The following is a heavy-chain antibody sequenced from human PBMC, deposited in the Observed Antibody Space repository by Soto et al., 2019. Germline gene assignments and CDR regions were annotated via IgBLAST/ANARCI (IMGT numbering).Heavy chain of an antibody. J-gene: IGHJ5*02. D-gene: IGHD6-6*01. CDR2: IYYSGST. Sequence: QVQLQESGPGLVKPSQTLSLTCTVSGGSISSGDYYWSWIRQPPGKGLEWIGYIYYSGSTYYNPSLKSRVTISVDTSKNQFSLKLSSVTAADTAVYYCARDLAGGSSISDWFDPGGQGTLVTVSS. CDR1: GGSISSGDYY. CDR3: ARDLAGGSSISDWFDP. V-gene: IGHV4-30-4*01.